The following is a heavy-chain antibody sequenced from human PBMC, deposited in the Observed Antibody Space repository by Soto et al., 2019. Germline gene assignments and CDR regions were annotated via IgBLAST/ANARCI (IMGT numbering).Heavy chain of an antibody. CDR3: ADSLWFGDFSRFHP. CDR1: GFSLSTSGVG. V-gene: IGHV2-5*02. D-gene: IGHD3-10*01. CDR2: IYWDDDK. J-gene: IGHJ5*02. Sequence: QITLKESGPTLVKPTQTLTLTCTFSGFSLSTSGVGVGWIRQPPGKALEWLALIYWDDDKRYSPSLKSRLTITKDTSKNQVVLTLTNMGPVYTATYYCADSLWFGDFSRFHPWGEGTLVTVSS.